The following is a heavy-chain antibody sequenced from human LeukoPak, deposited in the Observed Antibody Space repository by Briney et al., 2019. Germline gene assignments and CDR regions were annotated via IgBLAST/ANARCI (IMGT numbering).Heavy chain of an antibody. V-gene: IGHV3-7*01. CDR2: IKQDGSDK. D-gene: IGHD3-3*01. Sequence: AGGSLRLSCAASGFTFTEYWMTWVHQAPGKGLEWVGNIKQDGSDKHYMDSVKGRFTISRDNTKNSVYLQMSSLRAEDTAVYYCARDSDVFGVVTFFDYWGQETLVTVSS. J-gene: IGHJ4*02. CDR3: ARDSDVFGVVTFFDY. CDR1: GFTFTEYW.